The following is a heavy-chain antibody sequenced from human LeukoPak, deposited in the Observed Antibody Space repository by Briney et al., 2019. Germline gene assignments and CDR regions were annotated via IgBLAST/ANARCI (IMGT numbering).Heavy chain of an antibody. V-gene: IGHV3-74*01. Sequence: PGGSLRLSCAASGFTFSSYWMHWVRQAPGKGLVWVSRIGIDGSTLSYADSVKGRFTISRDNAKNTLYLQMNSLRAEDTAVYYCARVADTMTTPGGDCWGQGTLVTVSS. D-gene: IGHD4-17*01. J-gene: IGHJ4*02. CDR2: IGIDGSTL. CDR3: ARVADTMTTPGGDC. CDR1: GFTFSSYW.